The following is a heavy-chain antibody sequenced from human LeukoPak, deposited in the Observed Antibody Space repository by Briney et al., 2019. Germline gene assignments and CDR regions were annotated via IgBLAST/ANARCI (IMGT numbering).Heavy chain of an antibody. J-gene: IGHJ4*02. CDR1: GFTFSTYT. CDR2: IGGSGGNT. D-gene: IGHD3-3*02. CDR3: AKAAFSRTSYFDY. Sequence: GGSLRLSCAASGFTFSTYTMSWVRQAPGKGLEWVSAIGGSGGNTYYADSVKGRFTISRDNSKNTLYLQMDSLRADDTAVYHCAKAAFSRTSYFDYWGQGTLVTASS. V-gene: IGHV3-23*01.